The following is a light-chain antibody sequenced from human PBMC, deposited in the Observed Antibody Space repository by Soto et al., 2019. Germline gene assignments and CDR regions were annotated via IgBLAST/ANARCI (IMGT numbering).Light chain of an antibody. Sequence: QSVLTQPPSASGTPGQRVTISCSGSSSNIGSNTVNWYQQLPGTVPKLLIYRNNQRPSGVPDRFSGSKSGTSASLAISGLQSDHEADYYCAAWDDSLNGAVFGGGTQLTVL. CDR1: SSNIGSNT. J-gene: IGLJ7*01. CDR2: RNN. CDR3: AAWDDSLNGAV. V-gene: IGLV1-44*01.